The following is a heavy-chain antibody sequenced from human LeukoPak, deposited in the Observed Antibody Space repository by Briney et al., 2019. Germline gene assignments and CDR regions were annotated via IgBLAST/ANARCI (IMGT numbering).Heavy chain of an antibody. J-gene: IGHJ4*02. V-gene: IGHV1-18*01. CDR2: ISAYNGNR. CDR3: ARSGGKYDHECDY. D-gene: IGHD3-16*01. CDR1: GYTFTSYG. Sequence: GASVKVSCKASGYTFTSYGISWVRQAPGQGLEWMGWISAYNGNRKYAQKFQGRVVMTTDTSTSTAYMEVRSLRSDDTAVYYRARSGGKYDHECDYWGQGTLVTVSS.